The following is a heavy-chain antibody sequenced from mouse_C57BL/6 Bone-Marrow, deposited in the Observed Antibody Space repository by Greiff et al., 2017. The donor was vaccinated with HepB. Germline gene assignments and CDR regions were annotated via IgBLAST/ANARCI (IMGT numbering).Heavy chain of an antibody. CDR1: GFNIKDDY. Sequence: VQLQQSGAELVRPGASVKLSCTASGFNIKDDYMHWVKQRPEQGLEWIGWIDPENGDTEYASKFQGKATITADTSSNTAYLQLSSLTSEDTAVYYCTTITTLVYWYFDVWGTGTTVTVSS. V-gene: IGHV14-4*01. J-gene: IGHJ1*03. CDR2: IDPENGDT. D-gene: IGHD1-1*01. CDR3: TTITTLVYWYFDV.